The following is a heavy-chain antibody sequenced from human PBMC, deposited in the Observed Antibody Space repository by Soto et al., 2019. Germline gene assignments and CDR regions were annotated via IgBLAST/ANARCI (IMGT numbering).Heavy chain of an antibody. CDR3: AHRPRGYAYYFDS. CDR2: IYWDEDK. V-gene: IGHV2-5*02. Sequence: QITLKESGPTLVKPTQTLTLTCTFSGFSLRTRGVAVGWFRQPPGKALEWLALIYWDEDKWYSPSLKSRLTIADDPSKNQVVLTMTNVHPVDTATYYCAHRPRGYAYYFDSWGQGILVTVSS. D-gene: IGHD5-12*01. CDR1: GFSLRTRGVA. J-gene: IGHJ4*02.